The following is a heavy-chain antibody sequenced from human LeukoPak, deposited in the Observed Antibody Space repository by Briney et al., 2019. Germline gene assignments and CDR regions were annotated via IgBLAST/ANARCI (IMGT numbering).Heavy chain of an antibody. CDR3: AREGDYVWGSYRLPLDY. Sequence: ASVKVSCKASGYTFTSYGISWVRQAPGQGLEWMGWISAYNGNTNYAQKVQVRVTMTTDTSTSTAYMELRSLRSDDTAVYYCAREGDYVWGSYRLPLDYWGQGTLVTVSS. J-gene: IGHJ4*02. CDR2: ISAYNGNT. CDR1: GYTFTSYG. V-gene: IGHV1-18*01. D-gene: IGHD3-16*02.